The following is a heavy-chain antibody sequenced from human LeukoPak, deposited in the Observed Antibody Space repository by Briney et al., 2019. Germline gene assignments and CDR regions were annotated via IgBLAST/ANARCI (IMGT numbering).Heavy chain of an antibody. D-gene: IGHD3-22*01. Sequence: PGGSLRLSCAASGFTFDDYGMSWVRQAPGKGLEWVSGINWNGGSTGYADSVKGRFTISRDNAKNSLYLQMNSLRAEDTALYYCAGGGHGRGAHYYDSSGYPGDYWGQGTLVTVSS. CDR3: AGGGHGRGAHYYDSSGYPGDY. J-gene: IGHJ4*02. CDR2: INWNGGST. V-gene: IGHV3-20*04. CDR1: GFTFDDYG.